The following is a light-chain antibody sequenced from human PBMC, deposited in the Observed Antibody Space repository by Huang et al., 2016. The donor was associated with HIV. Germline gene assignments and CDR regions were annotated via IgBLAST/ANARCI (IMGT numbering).Light chain of an antibody. CDR1: PSVSSN. Sequence: EIVMTQSPATLSVSPGERATLSCRASPSVSSNLDWYRQKPGRAPRLLIYGVSTRATGIPARVSGSGSGTEFTLTISSLQSEDFAVYYCQQYNNWPWTCGQGTKVEIK. V-gene: IGKV3-15*01. J-gene: IGKJ1*01. CDR3: QQYNNWPWT. CDR2: GVS.